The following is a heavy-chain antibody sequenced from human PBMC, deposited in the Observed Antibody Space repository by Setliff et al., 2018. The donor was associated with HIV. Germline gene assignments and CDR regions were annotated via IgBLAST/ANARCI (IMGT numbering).Heavy chain of an antibody. CDR2: INTETGNP. Sequence: ASVKVSCKTSGFSFDDYGISWVRQAPGQGPEWMGWINTETGNPMYAQGFKGRFVFSLDTSVSTAYLQINGLKAEDTAMYYCARVGSYWSTFDYWGQGALVTVSS. J-gene: IGHJ4*02. CDR3: ARVGSYWSTFDY. V-gene: IGHV7-4-1*02. D-gene: IGHD1-26*01. CDR1: GFSFDDYG.